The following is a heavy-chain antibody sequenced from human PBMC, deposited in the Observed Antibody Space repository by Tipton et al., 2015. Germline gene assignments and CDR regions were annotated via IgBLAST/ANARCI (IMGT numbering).Heavy chain of an antibody. D-gene: IGHD1-1*01. Sequence: QLVQSGAEVKKPGSSVKISCQSSGDPFNVFGLSWLRQAPGQGLEWIGGILPDFGRPTYTYDFQGRVSITADASTRSVFLDLRGLTSDDTAVYYCAKVGTIDESPGFFDSWGQGTLITVSS. J-gene: IGHJ4*02. CDR1: GDPFNVFG. V-gene: IGHV1-69*01. CDR3: AKVGTIDESPGFFDS. CDR2: ILPDFGRP.